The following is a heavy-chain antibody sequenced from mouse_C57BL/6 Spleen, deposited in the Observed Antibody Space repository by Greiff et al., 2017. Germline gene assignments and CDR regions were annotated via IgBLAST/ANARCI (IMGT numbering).Heavy chain of an antibody. V-gene: IGHV1-59*01. CDR2: IDPSDSYT. D-gene: IGHD3-1*01. Sequence: VQLQQPGAELVRPGTSVKLSCKASGYTFTSYWMHWVKQRPGQGLEWIGVIDPSDSYTNYNQKFKGKATLTVDTSSSTAYMQLSSLTSEDSAVYYCARDEGYAYYWGQGTTLTVSS. CDR1: GYTFTSYW. CDR3: ARDEGYAYY. J-gene: IGHJ2*01.